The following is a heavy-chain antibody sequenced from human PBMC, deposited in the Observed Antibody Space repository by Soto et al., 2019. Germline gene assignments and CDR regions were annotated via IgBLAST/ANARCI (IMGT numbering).Heavy chain of an antibody. V-gene: IGHV1-18*01. J-gene: IGHJ4*02. Sequence: QVQLVQSGAEVKKPGASVKVSCKASGYTFTTYGIHWVRQAPGQGLEWMRGISGYDGDTNYAQNLQGRVTMTTDTSTSTAYMELRSLRSDDTAVYYCARGIMVLSVDYWGQGTLVTVSP. CDR2: ISGYDGDT. D-gene: IGHD2-8*01. CDR3: ARGIMVLSVDY. CDR1: GYTFTTYG.